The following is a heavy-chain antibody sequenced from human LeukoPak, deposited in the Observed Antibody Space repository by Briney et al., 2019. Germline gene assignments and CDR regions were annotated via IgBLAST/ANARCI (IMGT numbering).Heavy chain of an antibody. D-gene: IGHD3-10*01. CDR3: AREVGELGPDYYYYYYMDV. V-gene: IGHV4-34*01. J-gene: IGHJ6*03. Sequence: SETLSLTCAVYGGSFSGYYWSWIRQPPGKGLEWIGEINHSGSTNYNPSLKSRVTISVDTSKNQFSLKLSSVTAADTAVYYCAREVGELGPDYYYYYYMDVWGKGTTVTISS. CDR2: INHSGST. CDR1: GGSFSGYY.